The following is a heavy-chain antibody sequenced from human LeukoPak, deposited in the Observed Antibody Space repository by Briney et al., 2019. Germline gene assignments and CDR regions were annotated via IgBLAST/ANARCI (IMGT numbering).Heavy chain of an antibody. D-gene: IGHD3-10*01. Sequence: APVKVSYKASGYTFTGYYMHWVRQAPGQGLEWMGWINPNSGGTNYAQKFQGRVTMTRDTSIRTLYMELSRLRSDDTAVYYCARTGAYGSGDYMYYYFYMDVWGKGTTVTISS. V-gene: IGHV1-2*02. CDR3: ARTGAYGSGDYMYYYFYMDV. J-gene: IGHJ6*03. CDR1: GYTFTGYY. CDR2: INPNSGGT.